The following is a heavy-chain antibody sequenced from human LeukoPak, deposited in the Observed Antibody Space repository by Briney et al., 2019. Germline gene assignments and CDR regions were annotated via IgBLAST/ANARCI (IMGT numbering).Heavy chain of an antibody. CDR3: ARGLGRKYYDFWSGPTS. V-gene: IGHV1-46*01. Sequence: ASVKVSCKASGYTFTSYYMHWVRQAPGQGLEWMGIINPSGGSTSYAQKFQGRVTMTRDMSTSTVYMELSSLRSEDTAVYYCARGLGRKYYDFWSGPTSWGQGTLVTVSS. D-gene: IGHD3-3*01. CDR2: INPSGGST. CDR1: GYTFTSYY. J-gene: IGHJ5*02.